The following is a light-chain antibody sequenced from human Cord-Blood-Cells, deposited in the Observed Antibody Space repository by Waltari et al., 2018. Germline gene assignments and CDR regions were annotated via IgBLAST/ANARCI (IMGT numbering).Light chain of an antibody. CDR1: TSDVGGYNY. Sequence: QSALTQPRSVSGSPGQSVTISCTGTTSDVGGYNYVPWYQQHPGKAPKLMIYDVSKRPSGVPDRFSGSKSGNTASLTISGLQAEDEAEYYCCSYAGSYNWVFGGGTKLTVL. V-gene: IGLV2-11*01. J-gene: IGLJ3*02. CDR2: DVS. CDR3: CSYAGSYNWV.